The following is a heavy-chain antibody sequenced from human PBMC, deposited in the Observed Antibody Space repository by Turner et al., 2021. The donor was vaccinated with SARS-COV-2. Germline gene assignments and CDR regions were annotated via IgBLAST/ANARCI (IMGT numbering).Heavy chain of an antibody. V-gene: IGHV3-30*03. CDR1: GFTFSSYG. CDR2: ISSVGNNQ. CDR3: ARDRITVAGNLDH. J-gene: IGHJ4*02. Sequence: VQLVESGGGVVHPGRSLRVSCAVSGFTFSSYGMHGVRPAPGKGKEWVAVISSVGNNQHYADSVKGRFTVSRDDYKNSLYLQINSQRAEDTGVYYCARDRITVAGNLDHWGQGTLVTVSS. D-gene: IGHD6-19*01.